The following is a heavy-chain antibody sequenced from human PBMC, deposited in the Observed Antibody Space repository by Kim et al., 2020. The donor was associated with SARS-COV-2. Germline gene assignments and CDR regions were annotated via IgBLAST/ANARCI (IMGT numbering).Heavy chain of an antibody. V-gene: IGHV3-48*02. D-gene: IGHD2-2*02. J-gene: IGHJ6*02. CDR2: ISSSSSTI. CDR3: ARELGCSSTSCYTSPFYYYYYGMDV. CDR1: GFTFSSYS. Sequence: GGSLRLSCAASGFTFSSYSMNWVRQAPGKGLEWVSYISSSSSTIYYADSVKGRFTISRDNAKNSLYLQMNSLRDEDTAVYYCARELGCSSTSCYTSPFYYYYYGMDVWGQGTTVTVSS.